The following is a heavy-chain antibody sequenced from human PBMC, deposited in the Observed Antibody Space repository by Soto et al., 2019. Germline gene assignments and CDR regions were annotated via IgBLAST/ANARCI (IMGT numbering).Heavy chain of an antibody. D-gene: IGHD3-10*01. CDR2: IGTAGDT. V-gene: IGHV3-13*01. J-gene: IGHJ6*03. Sequence: GSLRLSCAASVFTFSSHDMHWVRQATGKGLEWVSTIGTAGDTYYPGSAKGRFTISRENAKNSLYLQMNSLRAGDTAVYYCARGRLSGYYYMDLWGKGTTVTVSS. CDR1: VFTFSSHD. CDR3: ARGRLSGYYYMDL.